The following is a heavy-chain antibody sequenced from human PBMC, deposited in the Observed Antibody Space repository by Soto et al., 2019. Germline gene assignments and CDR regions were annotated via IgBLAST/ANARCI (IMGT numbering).Heavy chain of an antibody. CDR1: GGSISSYY. V-gene: IGHV4-59*01. J-gene: IGHJ6*02. D-gene: IGHD3-10*01. Sequence: PSETLSLTCTVSGGSISSYYWSWIRQPPGKGLEWIGYIYYSGSTNYNPSLKSRVTISVDTSKNQFSLKLSSVTAADTAVYYCASLYYYGSGSYYPYGMDVWGQGTTVTVSS. CDR3: ASLYYYGSGSYYPYGMDV. CDR2: IYYSGST.